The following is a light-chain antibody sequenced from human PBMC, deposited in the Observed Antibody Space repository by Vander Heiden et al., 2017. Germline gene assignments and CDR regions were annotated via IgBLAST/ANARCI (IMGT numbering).Light chain of an antibody. J-gene: IGKJ4*01. V-gene: IGKV3-11*01. CDR2: DAS. CDR1: QSVNNY. CDR3: QQRSNWPLT. Sequence: EIVLTQSPATLSVSPGERATLSCRASQSVNNYLAWYQQKPGQAPRLLIFDASHRDTGIPGRFSGSGSGTDFTLTISSREPEDFAIYYCQQRSNWPLTFGGGTNVEIK.